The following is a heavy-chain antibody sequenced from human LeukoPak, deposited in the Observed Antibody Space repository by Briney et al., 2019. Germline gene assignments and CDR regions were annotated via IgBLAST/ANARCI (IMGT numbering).Heavy chain of an antibody. V-gene: IGHV2-70*11. D-gene: IGHD6-19*01. CDR1: GFSLSTSGMC. CDR3: ARIRVAVASSQGNYYYYYGMDV. CDR2: IDWGDDK. Sequence: SGPTLVNPTQTLTLTCTFSGFSLSTSGMCVSWIRQPPGKALEWLARIDWGDDKYYSTSLKTRLTISKDTSKNQVVLTMTNMDPVDTATYYCARIRVAVASSQGNYYYYYGMDVWGQGTTVTVSS. J-gene: IGHJ6*02.